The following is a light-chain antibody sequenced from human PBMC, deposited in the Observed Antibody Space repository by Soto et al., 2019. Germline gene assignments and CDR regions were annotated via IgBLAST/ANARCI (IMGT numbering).Light chain of an antibody. CDR3: QQFNNYPT. CDR1: QGISSA. Sequence: AIQLTQSPSSLSASVGDRVTITCRASQGISSALARYQQKPGKAPKLLIYDASSLESGVPSRFSGSGSGTDFTLTISSLQPEDFATYYCQQFNNYPTFGGGTKVEIK. CDR2: DAS. V-gene: IGKV1D-13*01. J-gene: IGKJ4*01.